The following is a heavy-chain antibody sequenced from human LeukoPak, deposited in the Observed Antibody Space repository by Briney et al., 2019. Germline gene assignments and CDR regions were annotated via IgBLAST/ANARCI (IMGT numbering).Heavy chain of an antibody. Sequence: SETLSLTCTVSGGSISSGSYYWTWIRQPAGKGLEWIGRIYTGGSTNYNPSLKRRVTISVDSSKNQFSLILTSVTAADTAVYYCARESAGYSSGWYQENYGMDVWGQGTTVTVSS. CDR2: IYTGGST. V-gene: IGHV4-61*02. CDR1: GGSISSGSYY. J-gene: IGHJ6*02. D-gene: IGHD6-19*01. CDR3: ARESAGYSSGWYQENYGMDV.